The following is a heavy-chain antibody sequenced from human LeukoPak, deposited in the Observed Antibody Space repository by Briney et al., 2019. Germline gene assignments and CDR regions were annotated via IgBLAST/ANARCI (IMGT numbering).Heavy chain of an antibody. CDR1: GFIFSSYG. CDR3: AKDGYQLLEIGLPWFDP. Sequence: SGGSLRLSCEAPGFIFSSYGMHWVRQAPGKGLEWVAVISYDGSKKYYADSIKGRFTISRDNSKNTLYLQLNSLRAEDTAVYYCAKDGYQLLEIGLPWFDPWGQGTLVTVSS. CDR2: ISYDGSKK. J-gene: IGHJ5*02. V-gene: IGHV3-30*18. D-gene: IGHD2-2*01.